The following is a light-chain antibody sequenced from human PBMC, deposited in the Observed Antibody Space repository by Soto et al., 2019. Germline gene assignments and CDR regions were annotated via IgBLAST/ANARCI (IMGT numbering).Light chain of an antibody. Sequence: DIVMTQSPDCLAVSLGERATINCKSTQSVLYSSNNKNYLAWYQQKPGQPPKLLIYWASTRESGVPDRFSGSGSGTDFTLTISSLQAEDVAVYYCQQYYSTHWTFGQGTKVDIK. V-gene: IGKV4-1*01. CDR2: WAS. CDR3: QQYYSTHWT. J-gene: IGKJ1*01. CDR1: QSVLYSSNNKNY.